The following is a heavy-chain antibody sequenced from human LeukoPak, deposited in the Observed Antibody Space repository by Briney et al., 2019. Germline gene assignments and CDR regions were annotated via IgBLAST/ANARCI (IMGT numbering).Heavy chain of an antibody. CDR3: ATPAAGPGAEYSLY. CDR2: IRYDGSNK. V-gene: IGHV3-30*02. Sequence: GGSLRLSCAASGFTFSSYGMHWVRQAPGKGLEWVAFIRYDGSNKYNADSVKGRFTTSRDNAKNSLDLQMNSLKVEDTAVYYCATPAAGPGAEYSLYWGQGTLVVVSS. J-gene: IGHJ1*01. CDR1: GFTFSSYG. D-gene: IGHD6-13*01.